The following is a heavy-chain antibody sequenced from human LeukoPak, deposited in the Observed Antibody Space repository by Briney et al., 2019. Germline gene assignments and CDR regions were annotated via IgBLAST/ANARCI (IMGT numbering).Heavy chain of an antibody. D-gene: IGHD1-26*01. CDR3: ADGGSYNAFDI. Sequence: SETVSLTGAVGGYSISGGYCWGWIRQPQGKGLGWIGSIYHSGSTYYNPSLKSRVTISVDTSKNQFSLKLSSVTAADTAVYYCADGGSYNAFDIWGQGTMVTVSS. CDR2: IYHSGST. V-gene: IGHV4-38-2*01. J-gene: IGHJ3*02. CDR1: GYSISGGYC.